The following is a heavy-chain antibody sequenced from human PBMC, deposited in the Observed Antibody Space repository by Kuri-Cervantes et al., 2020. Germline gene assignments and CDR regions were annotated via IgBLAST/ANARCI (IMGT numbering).Heavy chain of an antibody. V-gene: IGHV4-30-2*01. D-gene: IGHD2-8*01. CDR2: IYHSGST. CDR3: ARDSVLMVYAIRGAADTLYYYYGMDV. CDR1: GGSISSGDYS. Sequence: LRLSCAVSGGSISSGDYSWSWIRQPPGKGLEWIGYIYHSGSTYYNPSLKSRVTISVDRSKNQFSLKLSSVTAADTAVYYCARDSVLMVYAIRGAADTLYYYYGMDVWGQGTTVTVSS. J-gene: IGHJ6*02.